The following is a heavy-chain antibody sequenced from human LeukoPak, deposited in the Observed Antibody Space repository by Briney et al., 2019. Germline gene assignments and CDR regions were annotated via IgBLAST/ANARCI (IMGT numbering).Heavy chain of an antibody. V-gene: IGHV3-48*01. D-gene: IGHD6-19*01. Sequence: GGSLRLSCAASGFTFSSYSMNWVRQAPGKGLEWVSYISSSSSTIYYADSVKGRFTISRDNSKNTLYLQMNSLRAEDTAVYYCAKSSSGIVWAFDIWGQGTMVTVSS. CDR3: AKSSSGIVWAFDI. J-gene: IGHJ3*02. CDR1: GFTFSSYS. CDR2: ISSSSSTI.